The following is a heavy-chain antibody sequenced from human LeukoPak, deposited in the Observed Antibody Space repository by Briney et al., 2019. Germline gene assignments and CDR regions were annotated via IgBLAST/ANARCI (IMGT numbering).Heavy chain of an antibody. CDR1: GGSFSNYY. D-gene: IGHD2-21*02. Sequence: SETLSLTCAVYGGSFSNYYWSWIRQPPGKGLEWIGEINHSGSTNYNPSLKSRVTISVDTSKNQFSLKLSSVTAADTAVYYCARGLWTYCGGDCYKRPEYFQHWGQGTLVTVSS. CDR2: INHSGST. V-gene: IGHV4-34*01. J-gene: IGHJ1*01. CDR3: ARGLWTYCGGDCYKRPEYFQH.